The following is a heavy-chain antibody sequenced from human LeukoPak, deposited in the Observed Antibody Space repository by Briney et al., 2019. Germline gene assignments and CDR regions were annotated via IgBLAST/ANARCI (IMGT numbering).Heavy chain of an antibody. CDR1: GFAFTTYA. Sequence: GGSLRLSCAASGFAFTTYAMHWVRQAPGRGLEWVAVISYDGTIKYYADSVKGRFTISRDNSKNTLYLQMNSLRAEDTAVYYCANLHDYWGQGTLVTVSS. J-gene: IGHJ4*02. CDR2: ISYDGTIK. CDR3: ANLHDY. V-gene: IGHV3-30*18.